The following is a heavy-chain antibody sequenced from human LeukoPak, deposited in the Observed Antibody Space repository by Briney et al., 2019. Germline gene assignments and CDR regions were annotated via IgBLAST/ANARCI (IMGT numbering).Heavy chain of an antibody. CDR1: GFTFSDYY. CDR2: ISSSGSTI. D-gene: IGHD6-6*01. CDR3: ARDSVIGRSSSPRAFDI. V-gene: IGHV3-11*04. J-gene: IGHJ3*02. Sequence: SGGSLRLSCAASGFTFSDYYMSWIRQAPGKGLEWVSYISSSGSTIYYADSVKGRFTISRDNAKNSLYLQMNSLRAEDTAVYYCARDSVIGRSSSPRAFDIWGQGTMVTVSS.